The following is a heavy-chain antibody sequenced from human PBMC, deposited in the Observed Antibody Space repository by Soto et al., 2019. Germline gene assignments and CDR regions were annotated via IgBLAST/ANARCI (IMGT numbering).Heavy chain of an antibody. Sequence: SETLSITCAIYGGSFSGYYWSWIRQPPGKGLEWIGEINHSGSTNYNPSLKSRVTISVDTSKNQFSLKLSSVTAADTAVYYCARITMVRGPPPGYYYYMDVWGKGTTVTVSS. CDR2: INHSGST. CDR1: GGSFSGYY. D-gene: IGHD3-10*01. CDR3: ARITMVRGPPPGYYYYMDV. V-gene: IGHV4-34*01. J-gene: IGHJ6*03.